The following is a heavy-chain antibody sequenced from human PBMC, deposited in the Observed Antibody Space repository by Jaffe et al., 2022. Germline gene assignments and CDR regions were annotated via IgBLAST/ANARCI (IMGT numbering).Heavy chain of an antibody. CDR1: GFTFSHYG. D-gene: IGHD2-15*01. V-gene: IGHV3-30*02. Sequence: QVQLVESGGGVVQPGGSLRLSCEASGFTFSHYGMHWVRQAPGKGLEWVAFIWSDGSNQYYADSMKGRFTVSRDNSKNKLHLQMNSLRTEDTAVYYCAKDGRCSGYSCYSWYFDLWGRGTLVTVSS. CDR3: AKDGRCSGYSCYSWYFDL. J-gene: IGHJ2*01. CDR2: IWSDGSNQ.